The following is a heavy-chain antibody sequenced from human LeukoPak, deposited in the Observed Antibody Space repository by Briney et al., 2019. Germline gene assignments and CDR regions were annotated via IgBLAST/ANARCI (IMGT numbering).Heavy chain of an antibody. D-gene: IGHD6-19*01. CDR1: GYAFTSYG. J-gene: IGHJ4*02. CDR2: TTTNNGNT. CDR3: ASSIGVAPNLYYFDY. V-gene: IGHV1-18*01. Sequence: ASVKVSWKACGYAFTSYGISWVRQAPGQGLEWMGWTTTNNGNTNYAQKLQGRVSMTTDTSTNTAYMELRSLRSDDTAVYYCASSIGVAPNLYYFDYWGQGTLVTVSS.